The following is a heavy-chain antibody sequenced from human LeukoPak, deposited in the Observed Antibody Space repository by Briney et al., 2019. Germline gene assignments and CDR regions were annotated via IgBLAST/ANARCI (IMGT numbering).Heavy chain of an antibody. CDR2: INPSGGST. D-gene: IGHD1-26*01. V-gene: IGHV1-46*01. CDR3: ARRTVGATSRDYGMDV. CDR1: GYTFTSYY. J-gene: IGHJ6*02. Sequence: ASVTVSFKASGYTFTSYYMHWVRQAPGQGLEWMGIINPSGGSTSYAQKFQGRVTMTRDTSTSTVYMELSSLRSEDTAVYYYARRTVGATSRDYGMDVWGQGTTVTVSS.